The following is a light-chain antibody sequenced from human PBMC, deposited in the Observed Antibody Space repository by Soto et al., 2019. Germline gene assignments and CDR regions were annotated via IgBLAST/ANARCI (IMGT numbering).Light chain of an antibody. J-gene: IGKJ5*01. CDR3: QQYNNWPPIT. CDR1: QSVSNN. V-gene: IGKV3-15*01. CDR2: GAS. Sequence: EIVLTQSPGTLSLSPGERATLSCRASQSVSNNYLAWYQQKPGQAPRLLIYGASTRATNIPARFSGSGSGTEFTLTISSLQSEDFAVYYCQQYNNWPPITFGQGTRLEIK.